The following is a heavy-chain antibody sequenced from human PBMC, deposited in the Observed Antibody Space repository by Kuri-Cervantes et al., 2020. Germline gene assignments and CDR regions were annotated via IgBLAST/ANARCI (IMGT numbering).Heavy chain of an antibody. CDR3: AKDMRYSSGRIDY. Sequence: GGSLRLSCAASGFTFSSYAMSWVRQAPGKGLERVSAISGSGGSTYYADSVKGRFTISRDNAKNSLYLEMNSLRAEDTALYYCAKDMRYSSGRIDYWGQGTLVTVSS. V-gene: IGHV3-23*01. J-gene: IGHJ4*02. CDR2: ISGSGGST. D-gene: IGHD6-19*01. CDR1: GFTFSSYA.